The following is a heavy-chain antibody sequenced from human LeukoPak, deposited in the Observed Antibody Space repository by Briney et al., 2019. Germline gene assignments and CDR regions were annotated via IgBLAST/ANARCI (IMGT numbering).Heavy chain of an antibody. Sequence: ASVKVSCKASGYTFTGYYMHWVRQAPGQGLEWMGWINPNSGGTNYAQKFQGRVSMTRDPSISTACMALSRLRSDDTAVFYCTRDHQLPLLGWFDPWGQGTLVTVSS. CDR2: INPNSGGT. CDR1: GYTFTGYY. J-gene: IGHJ5*02. CDR3: TRDHQLPLLGWFDP. D-gene: IGHD1-7*01. V-gene: IGHV1-2*02.